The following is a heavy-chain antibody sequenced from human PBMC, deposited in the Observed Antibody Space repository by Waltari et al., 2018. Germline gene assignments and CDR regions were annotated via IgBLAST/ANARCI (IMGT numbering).Heavy chain of an antibody. CDR3: AARPYYYYGMDV. Sequence: QVQLVPSGAEVKKPGSSVKVSCKASGGHFSSYAISWVQQAPGQGLEWMGGIIPIFGTANYAQKFQGRVTITADESTSTAYMELSSLRSEDTAVYYCAARPYYYYGMDVWGQGTTVTVSS. J-gene: IGHJ6*02. D-gene: IGHD6-6*01. CDR1: GGHFSSYA. V-gene: IGHV1-69*01. CDR2: IIPIFGTA.